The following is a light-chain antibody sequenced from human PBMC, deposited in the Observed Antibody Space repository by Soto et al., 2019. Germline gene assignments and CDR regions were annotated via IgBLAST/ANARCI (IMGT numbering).Light chain of an antibody. V-gene: IGLV1-40*01. CDR1: NSNIGAGFD. J-gene: IGLJ2*01. CDR3: QSYDRSLSVV. CDR2: GNS. Sequence: QSVLTQPPSVSGAPGQRVTISCTGNNSNIGAGFDVHWYQRLPETAPKLLIYGNSNRPSGVPDRFSGSKSGTSASLAITGLQAEDEADYYCQSYDRSLSVVFGGGTKLTVL.